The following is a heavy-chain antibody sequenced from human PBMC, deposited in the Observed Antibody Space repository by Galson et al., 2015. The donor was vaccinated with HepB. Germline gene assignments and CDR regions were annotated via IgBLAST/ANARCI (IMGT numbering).Heavy chain of an antibody. CDR2: ISSDGSRK. J-gene: IGHJ2*01. CDR1: GIIFRTYG. CDR3: ARAIAPSIMRNWYFDL. V-gene: IGHV3-30*03. Sequence: SLRLSCAASGIIFRTYGMHWVRQAPGKGLEWVAVISSDGSRKHYADSVKGRFTISRDNSKNTLYLQMNSLRAEDTAVYYSARAIAPSIMRNWYFDLWGRGTLVTVSS. D-gene: IGHD6-13*01.